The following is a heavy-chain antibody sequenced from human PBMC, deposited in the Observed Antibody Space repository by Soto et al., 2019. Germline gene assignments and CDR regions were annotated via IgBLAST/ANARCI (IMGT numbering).Heavy chain of an antibody. CDR3: ARSFGAAAGLNLDY. V-gene: IGHV3-33*01. J-gene: IGHJ4*02. CDR1: GFIFSDYG. CDR2: ISNDANNK. D-gene: IGHD3-16*01. Sequence: QVQLVESGGGVVQPGRSLKVSCEASGFIFSDYGMHWVRQAPGKGLEWVAVISNDANNKRYADSVKGRFTISRDKSKNTLSLQMDSLRGEDTAIYYCARSFGAAAGLNLDYWGPGALVTVSS.